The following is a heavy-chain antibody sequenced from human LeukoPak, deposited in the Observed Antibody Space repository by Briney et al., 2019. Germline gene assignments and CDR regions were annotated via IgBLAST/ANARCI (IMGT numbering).Heavy chain of an antibody. V-gene: IGHV4-34*01. CDR1: GGSFTAY. CDR3: ARGAYCTSINCYGFDY. J-gene: IGHJ4*02. CDR2: VSHSGIT. Sequence: SETLSLTCNVSGGSFTAYWSWIRQPPGKGLEWIGEVSHSGITSYNPSLKSRVTLSVDTSKNQFSLRLASVTAADTAVYYCARGAYCTSINCYGFDYWGQGTQVTASS. D-gene: IGHD2-2*01.